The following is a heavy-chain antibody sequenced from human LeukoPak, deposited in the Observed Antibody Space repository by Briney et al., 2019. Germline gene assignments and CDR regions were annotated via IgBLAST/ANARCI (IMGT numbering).Heavy chain of an antibody. Sequence: SETLSLTCTVSGGSISSNNYYWGWIRQPPGKGLEWIGSLYYSGSAYYNPSLKSRVTISVDASKNQFSLKLSSVTAVDTGVYYCARTYDYIWGSFRSHSFDSWGQGTLVTVSS. D-gene: IGHD3-16*02. CDR3: ARTYDYIWGSFRSHSFDS. CDR1: GGSISSNNYY. CDR2: LYYSGSA. J-gene: IGHJ4*02. V-gene: IGHV4-39*01.